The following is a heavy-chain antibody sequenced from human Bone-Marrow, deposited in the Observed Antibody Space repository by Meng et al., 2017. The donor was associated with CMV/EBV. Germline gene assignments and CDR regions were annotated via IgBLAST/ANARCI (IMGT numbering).Heavy chain of an antibody. V-gene: IGHV4-39*07. CDR2: IYYSGST. J-gene: IGHJ4*02. Sequence: GSIRRGRFYWGWIRQPPGKGLEWIGSIYYSGSTFYNPSLKSRVTISIDTSKNQFSLKLSSVTAADTAVYFCARDLSRSLIGVVGFDYWGQGSLVTVSS. CDR1: GSIRRGRFY. CDR3: ARDLSRSLIGVVGFDY. D-gene: IGHD3-22*01.